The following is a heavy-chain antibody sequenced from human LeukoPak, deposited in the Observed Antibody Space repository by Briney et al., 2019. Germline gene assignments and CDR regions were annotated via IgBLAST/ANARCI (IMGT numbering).Heavy chain of an antibody. J-gene: IGHJ4*02. Sequence: GGSLRLSCAASGLSFDDYGMSWVRQAPGKGLEWVSGISWHGGNTGYPDSVKGRFNLSRDNAKNSLYLQMNRLRAEDTALYYCARDRWSGYAFDYWGQGTLVTVSS. CDR1: GLSFDDYG. CDR3: ARDRWSGYAFDY. V-gene: IGHV3-20*04. D-gene: IGHD3-3*01. CDR2: ISWHGGNT.